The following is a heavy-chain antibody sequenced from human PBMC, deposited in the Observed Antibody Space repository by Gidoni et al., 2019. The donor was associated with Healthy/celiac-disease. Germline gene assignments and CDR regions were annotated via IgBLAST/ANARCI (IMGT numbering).Heavy chain of an antibody. CDR1: GFTFSSYS. CDR3: ALCIAVAADDAFDI. D-gene: IGHD6-19*01. CDR2: ISSSSSYR. Sequence: EVQLVESGGGLVKPGGSLRLSCAASGFTFSSYSMNWVRQAPGKGLEWVSSISSSSSYRYYADSVTGRFTISRDNAKNSLYLQMNSLRAEDTAVYYCALCIAVAADDAFDIWGQGTMVTVSS. V-gene: IGHV3-21*01. J-gene: IGHJ3*02.